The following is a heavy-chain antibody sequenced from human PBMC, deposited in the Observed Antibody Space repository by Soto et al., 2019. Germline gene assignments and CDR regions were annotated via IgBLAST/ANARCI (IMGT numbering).Heavy chain of an antibody. V-gene: IGHV3-73*01. D-gene: IGHD6-19*01. CDR1: GFTFSGSA. CDR3: TRQGGSSGWYYSHGMDV. Sequence: GGSLRLSCAASGFTFSGSAMHWVRQASGKGLEWVGRIRSKANSYATAYAASVKGRFTISRDDSKNTAYLQMNSLKTEDTAVYYCTRQGGSSGWYYSHGMDVWGQGTTVTVSS. CDR2: IRSKANSYAT. J-gene: IGHJ6*02.